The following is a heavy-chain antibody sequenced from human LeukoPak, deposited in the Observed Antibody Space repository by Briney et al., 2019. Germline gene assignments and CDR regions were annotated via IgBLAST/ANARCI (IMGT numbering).Heavy chain of an antibody. J-gene: IGHJ4*02. V-gene: IGHV4-39*01. D-gene: IGHD2-15*01. CDR2: IYYSGST. CDR1: GGSISSSSYY. Sequence: SETLSLTCTVSGGSISSSSYYWGWVRQPPGKGLEWVGSIYYSGSTYYNPSLKSRITISVDTSKNQFSLHLSSLTAAHTSLYYCARIDIGGGPDYWGQGTLVTVSS. CDR3: ARIDIGGGPDY.